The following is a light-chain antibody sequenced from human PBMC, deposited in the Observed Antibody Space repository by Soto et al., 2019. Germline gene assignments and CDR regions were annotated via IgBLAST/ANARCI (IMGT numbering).Light chain of an antibody. CDR2: DVN. CDR1: SSDIGAYNY. CDR3: TSYTRRSTYV. Sequence: QSVLTQPASVSGSPGQSITISCTGTSSDIGAYNYVSWYQQHPGKAPKLMIYDVNNRPSGVSNRFSGSKSGNTASLTISGLQAEDEADYFCTSYTRRSTYVFGTGNKVTVL. J-gene: IGLJ1*01. V-gene: IGLV2-14*03.